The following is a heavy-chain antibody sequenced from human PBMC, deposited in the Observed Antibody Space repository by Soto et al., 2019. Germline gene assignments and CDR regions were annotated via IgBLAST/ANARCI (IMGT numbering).Heavy chain of an antibody. J-gene: IGHJ3*02. Sequence: ASVKVSCKASGYTFTSYGISWVRQAPGQGLEWMGGISPIFGTANYAQKFQGRVTITADESTSTAYMELSSLRSEDTAVYYCAREGLRAFDIWGQGTMVTVSS. CDR3: AREGLRAFDI. CDR1: GYTFTSYG. V-gene: IGHV1-69*13. CDR2: ISPIFGTA.